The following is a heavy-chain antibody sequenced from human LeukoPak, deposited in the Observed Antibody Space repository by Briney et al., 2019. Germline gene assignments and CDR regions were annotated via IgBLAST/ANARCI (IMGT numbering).Heavy chain of an antibody. J-gene: IGHJ3*02. CDR2: IYYSGST. V-gene: IGHV4-39*07. CDR3: ARESPGLLWFGELLPDAFDI. D-gene: IGHD3-10*01. CDR1: GGSISSSSYY. Sequence: SETLSLTCTVSGGSISSSSYYWGWIRQPPGKGLEWIGSIYYSGSTYYNPSLKSRVTISVDTSKNQFSLKLSSVTAADTAVYYCARESPGLLWFGELLPDAFDIWGQGTMVTVSS.